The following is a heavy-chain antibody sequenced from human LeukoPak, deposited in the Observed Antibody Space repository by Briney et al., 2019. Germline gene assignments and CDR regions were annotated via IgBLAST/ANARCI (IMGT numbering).Heavy chain of an antibody. V-gene: IGHV1-2*06. CDR3: ARDLNQLLFYYYYGMDV. Sequence: ASVKVSCKASGYTFSGYYMHWVRQAPGQGLEWMGRINPNSGGTNYAQKFQGRVTMTRDTSISTAYMELSRLRSDDTAVYYCARDLNQLLFYYYYGMDVWGQGTTVTVSS. CDR1: GYTFSGYY. J-gene: IGHJ6*02. D-gene: IGHD2-2*01. CDR2: INPNSGGT.